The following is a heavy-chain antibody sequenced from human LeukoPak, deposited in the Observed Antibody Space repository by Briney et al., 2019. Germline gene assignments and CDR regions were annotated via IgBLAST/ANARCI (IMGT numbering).Heavy chain of an antibody. Sequence: GESLKISCSGSEYTFATSWLGWVRQVPGKGLEWVGVIYIGDSDARYSPSFRGQVTISVDRSLTTAFLQWSSLKASDTAMYYCARRRDSYSGFDFWGQGTLVTVSS. CDR2: IYIGDSDA. D-gene: IGHD3-22*01. CDR1: EYTFATSW. CDR3: ARRRDSYSGFDF. V-gene: IGHV5-51*01. J-gene: IGHJ4*02.